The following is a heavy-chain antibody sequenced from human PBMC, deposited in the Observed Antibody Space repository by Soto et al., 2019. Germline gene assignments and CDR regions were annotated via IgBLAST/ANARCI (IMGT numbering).Heavy chain of an antibody. CDR1: GGSISSYY. V-gene: IGHV4-59*08. CDR2: IYYSGST. D-gene: IGHD3-9*01. CDR3: ARHKDFDPYNWFDP. J-gene: IGHJ5*02. Sequence: PSETLSLTCTVSGGSISSYYWSWIRQPPGKGLEWIGYIYYSGSTNYNPSLKSRVTISVDTSKNQFSLKLSSVTAADTAVYYCARHKDFDPYNWFDPWGQGTLVTVSS.